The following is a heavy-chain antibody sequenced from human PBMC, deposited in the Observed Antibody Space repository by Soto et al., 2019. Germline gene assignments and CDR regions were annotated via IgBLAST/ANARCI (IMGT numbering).Heavy chain of an antibody. Sequence: SETLSLTCAVYGGSFSGYYWSWIRQPPGKGLEWIGYIHYSGSTNYNPSLKSRVTISVDTSKNQFSLKLSSVTASDTAVYYCARVPYNWNDGNYYYGMDVWGQGTTVTVSS. D-gene: IGHD1-1*01. CDR1: GGSFSGYY. CDR2: IHYSGST. J-gene: IGHJ6*02. V-gene: IGHV4-59*01. CDR3: ARVPYNWNDGNYYYGMDV.